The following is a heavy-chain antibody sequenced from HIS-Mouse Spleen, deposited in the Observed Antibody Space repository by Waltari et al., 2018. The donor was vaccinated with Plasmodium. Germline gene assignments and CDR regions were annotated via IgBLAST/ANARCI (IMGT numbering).Heavy chain of an antibody. CDR3: ARDPYYDYVGGTFDI. CDR1: VGSFSVSY. V-gene: IGHV4-34*01. CDR2: INHSGST. Sequence: QVQLQQWGAGRLSPSETLPLPCPAYVGSFSVSYWRWFRQPPGKGLEWIGEINHSGSTNYNPSLKSRVTISVDTSKNQFSLKLSSVTAADTAVYYCARDPYYDYVGGTFDIWGQGTMVTVSS. D-gene: IGHD3-16*01. J-gene: IGHJ3*02.